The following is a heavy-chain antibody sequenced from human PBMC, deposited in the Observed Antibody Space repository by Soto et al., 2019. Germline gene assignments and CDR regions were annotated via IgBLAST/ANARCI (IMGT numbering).Heavy chain of an antibody. D-gene: IGHD6-13*01. CDR3: ARAKAPLYSSSWYWFDP. J-gene: IGHJ5*02. CDR2: IYYSGST. CDR1: GGSISSYY. V-gene: IGHV4-59*08. Sequence: SETLSLTCTVSGGSISSYYWSWIRQPPGKGLEWIGYIYYSGSTNYNPSLKNRDTISVDTSKNQFSQKITSVTAADTAVYYCARAKAPLYSSSWYWFDPWGQGTLVTVS.